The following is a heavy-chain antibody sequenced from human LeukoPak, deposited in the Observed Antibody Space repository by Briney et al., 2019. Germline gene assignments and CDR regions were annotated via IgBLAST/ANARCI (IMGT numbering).Heavy chain of an antibody. D-gene: IGHD6-6*01. V-gene: IGHV4-59*08. CDR2: IYYSGST. CDR3: AREYSSSSGRRAFDF. Sequence: SEALSLTCTVSGGSISCYYWNWIRQPPGKGLEWIGYIYYSGSTNYNPSLKSRVTTLVDTSKNQFSLRLSSVTAADTAVYYCAREYSSSSGRRAFDFWGQGTMVTVSS. CDR1: GGSISCYY. J-gene: IGHJ3*01.